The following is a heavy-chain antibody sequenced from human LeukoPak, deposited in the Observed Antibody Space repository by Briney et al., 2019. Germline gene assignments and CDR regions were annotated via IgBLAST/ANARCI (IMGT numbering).Heavy chain of an antibody. J-gene: IGHJ4*02. CDR3: ARVEYYDFWSGLNYFDY. V-gene: IGHV3-7*01. D-gene: IGHD3-3*01. CDR2: IKEDGSAK. Sequence: PGGSLRLSCAASGLTFTTYWMTWVRQAPGRGLEWVANIKEDGSAKYYVDSVKGRFTISRDNAKNSLYLQMNNLRTEDTAVYYCARVEYYDFWSGLNYFDYWGQGTLVTVSS. CDR1: GLTFTTYW.